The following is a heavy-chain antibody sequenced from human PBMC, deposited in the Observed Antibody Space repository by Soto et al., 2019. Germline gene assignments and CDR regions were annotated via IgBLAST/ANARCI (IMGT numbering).Heavy chain of an antibody. J-gene: IGHJ3*01. V-gene: IGHV4-31*03. CDR2: IYYSGST. D-gene: IGHD2-21*01. Sequence: SETLSLTCTVSGGSISSGGYYWSWIRQHPGKGLEWIGYIYYSGSTYYKPSLKSRVTMTRDTSISTSYMELSRLRSDDTAMYFCVRDVSPDGDHRFDFWAQGTMVTVSS. CDR1: GGSISSGGYY. CDR3: VRDVSPDGDHRFDF.